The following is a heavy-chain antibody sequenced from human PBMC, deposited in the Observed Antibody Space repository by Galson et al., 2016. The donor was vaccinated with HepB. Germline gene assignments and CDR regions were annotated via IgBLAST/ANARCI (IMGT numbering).Heavy chain of an antibody. CDR1: GFSVSSNY. Sequence: SLRLSCAASGFSVSSNYIIWVRQAPGKGLEWVSAIYSGGSTYYADAVKGHFTVSRDNPKNTLYLQMTSLRAEDTAVYYCASGIAVTTSNSFWYFDLWGRGTLVTVSS. J-gene: IGHJ2*01. D-gene: IGHD3-10*01. CDR3: ASGIAVTTSNSFWYFDL. V-gene: IGHV3-53*01. CDR2: IYSGGST.